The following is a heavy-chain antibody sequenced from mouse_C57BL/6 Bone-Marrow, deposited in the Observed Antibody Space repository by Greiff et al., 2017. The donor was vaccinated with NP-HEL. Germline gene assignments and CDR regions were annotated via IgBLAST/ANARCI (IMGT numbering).Heavy chain of an antibody. J-gene: IGHJ1*03. V-gene: IGHV1-74*01. D-gene: IGHD2-12*01. CDR1: GYTFTSYW. CDR3: ERGRGVRWYFDV. Sequence: QVQLQQPGAELVKPGASVKVSCKASGYTFTSYWMHWVKQRPGQGLEWIGRIHPSDSDTNYTQKFKGKATLTVDKSSSTAYMQLSSLTSEESAVYYCERGRGVRWYFDVWGTGTTVTVSS. CDR2: IHPSDSDT.